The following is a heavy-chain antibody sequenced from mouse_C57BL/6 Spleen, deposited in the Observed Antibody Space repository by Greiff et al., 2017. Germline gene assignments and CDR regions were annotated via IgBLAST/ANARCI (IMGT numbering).Heavy chain of an antibody. CDR2: ISDGGSYT. D-gene: IGHD2-4*01. CDR3: ARDGYYDYDGYAMDY. V-gene: IGHV5-4*01. Sequence: EVHLVESGGGLVKPGGSLKLSCAASGFTFSSYAMSWVRQTPEKRLEWVATISDGGSYTYYPDNVKGRFTISRDNAKNNLYLQMSHLKSEDTAMYYCARDGYYDYDGYAMDYWGQGTSVTVSS. CDR1: GFTFSSYA. J-gene: IGHJ4*01.